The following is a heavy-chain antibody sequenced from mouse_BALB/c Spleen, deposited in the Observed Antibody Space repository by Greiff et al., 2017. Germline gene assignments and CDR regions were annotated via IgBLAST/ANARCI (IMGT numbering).Heavy chain of an antibody. J-gene: IGHJ4*01. CDR2: INPYNGAT. D-gene: IGHD2-1*01. V-gene: IGHV1-31*01. CDR3: ARANGNYIAMDY. CDR1: GYSFTGYY. Sequence: EVKLEESGPELVKPGASVKISCKASGYSFTGYYMHWVKQSHVKSLEWIGRINPYNGATSYNQNFKDKASLTVDKSSSTAYMELHSLTSEDSAVYYCARANGNYIAMDYWGQGTSVTVSS.